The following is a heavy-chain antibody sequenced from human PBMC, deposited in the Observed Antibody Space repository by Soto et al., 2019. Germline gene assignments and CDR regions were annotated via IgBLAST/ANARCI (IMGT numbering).Heavy chain of an antibody. D-gene: IGHD6-19*01. J-gene: IGHJ4*02. CDR2: TYYRSKWYN. Sequence: SQALSLTCAISGDSVSSNSAAWNWIRQSPSRGLEWLGRTYYRSKWYNDYAVSVKSRITISRDNAENSLYLQMTSLRAEDTAVYYCARDVGAVPATDWGQGTLVTVSS. V-gene: IGHV6-1*01. CDR3: ARDVGAVPATD. CDR1: GDSVSSNSAA.